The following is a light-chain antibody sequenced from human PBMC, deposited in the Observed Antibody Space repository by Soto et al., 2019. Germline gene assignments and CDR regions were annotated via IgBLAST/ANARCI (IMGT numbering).Light chain of an antibody. CDR3: QQYGSSPLT. CDR1: QSFRGL. J-gene: IGKJ4*01. Sequence: EVELTQSPFTLSLSQVVIATLSCRASQSFRGLLAWYQQKPGQAPRLLIYDAYNRATGIPPRFSVSGSGTDFTLTINRLEPEDFAVYYCQQYGSSPLTSGGGTKVDI. CDR2: DAY. V-gene: IGKV3-20*01.